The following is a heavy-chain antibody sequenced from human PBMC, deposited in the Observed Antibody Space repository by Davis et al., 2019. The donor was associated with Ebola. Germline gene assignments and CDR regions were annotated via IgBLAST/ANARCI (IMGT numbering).Heavy chain of an antibody. V-gene: IGHV3-7*01. CDR3: TRFSRGDLENY. CDR2: IRQDGSDR. CDR1: GFAFSSYW. Sequence: GGSLRLSCAVSGFAFSSYWMTWVRLAPGKGLEWVANIRQDGSDRQYVGSVEGRFTISRDNAKNSLYLQMNSLRVEDTGVYYCTRFSRGDLENYWGQGTLVTVSS. J-gene: IGHJ4*02. D-gene: IGHD1-1*01.